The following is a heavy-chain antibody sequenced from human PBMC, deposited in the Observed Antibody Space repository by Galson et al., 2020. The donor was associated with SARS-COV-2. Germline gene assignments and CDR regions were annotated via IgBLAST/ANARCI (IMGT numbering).Heavy chain of an antibody. CDR3: ARGVRAAYHCSSTCCSPDFDY. CDR1: GFTFSSYD. J-gene: IGHJ4*02. CDR2: IGTAGDT. V-gene: IGHV3-13*01. D-gene: IGHD2-2*01. Sequence: GGSLRLSCAASGFTFSSYDMHWVRQATGKGLEWVSAIGTAGDTYYPGSVKGRFTISRENAKNSLYLQMNSLRAGDTAVYYCARGVRAAYHCSSTCCSPDFDYWGQGTLVTVSS.